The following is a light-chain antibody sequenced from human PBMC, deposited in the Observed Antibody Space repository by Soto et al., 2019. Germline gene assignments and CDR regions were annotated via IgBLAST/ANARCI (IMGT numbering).Light chain of an antibody. V-gene: IGLV1-47*01. Sequence: QSVLTQPPSASGTPGQRVTISCSGSSSNIGSNYVFWYQHLPGTAPKLLIYRNNQRPSGVPDRFSGSKSGTSAALAIGGLRSEDETDDYCAAWDDSLSGVVFGGGTKLTVL. J-gene: IGLJ2*01. CDR1: SSNIGSNY. CDR3: AAWDDSLSGVV. CDR2: RNN.